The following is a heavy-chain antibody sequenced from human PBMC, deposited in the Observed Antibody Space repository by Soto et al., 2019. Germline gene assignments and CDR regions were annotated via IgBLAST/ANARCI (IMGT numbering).Heavy chain of an antibody. D-gene: IGHD6-19*01. V-gene: IGHV1-18*01. CDR1: GYMFNSYG. J-gene: IGHJ4*02. CDR2: ISGYNGKT. CDR3: ARDETYTAGWYFEH. Sequence: QVQLVQSGAEVKKRGASVKVSCKASGYMFNSYGMSWLRQATGQGLEWIGWISGYNGKTDLAQKFQGRVTMTTEAATSTVYMELTSLRFDDTALYYCARDETYTAGWYFEHWGQGTLVTFPS.